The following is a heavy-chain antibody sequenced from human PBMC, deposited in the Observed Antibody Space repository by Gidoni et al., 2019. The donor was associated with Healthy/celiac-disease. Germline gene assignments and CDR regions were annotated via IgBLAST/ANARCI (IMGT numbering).Heavy chain of an antibody. CDR2: IKSKTDGGTT. CDR1: GFTFSNAW. J-gene: IGHJ3*02. Sequence: EVQLVEAGGGLVKPGGSLSLSCAASGFTFSNAWMSWVRQAPGKGLEWVGRIKSKTDGGTTDYAAPVKSRFTISRDDSKNTLYLQMNSLKTEDTAVYYCTTVHDSGAFDIWGQGTMVTVSS. D-gene: IGHD3-22*01. CDR3: TTVHDSGAFDI. V-gene: IGHV3-15*01.